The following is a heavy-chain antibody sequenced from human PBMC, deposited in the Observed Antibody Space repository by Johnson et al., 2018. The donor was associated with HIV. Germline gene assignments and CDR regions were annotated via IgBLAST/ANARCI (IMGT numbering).Heavy chain of an antibody. Sequence: VQLVESGGGLVQPGRSLRLSCAASGFTFDDYAMHWVRQAPGKGLEWVSGISWNSGSIGYADSVKGRFTISRDNAKNSLYLQMNSLRAEDTALYYCAKDIYEREYSSSGDAFDIWGQGTMVTVSS. J-gene: IGHJ3*02. V-gene: IGHV3-9*01. D-gene: IGHD6-6*01. CDR1: GFTFDDYA. CDR2: ISWNSGSI. CDR3: AKDIYEREYSSSGDAFDI.